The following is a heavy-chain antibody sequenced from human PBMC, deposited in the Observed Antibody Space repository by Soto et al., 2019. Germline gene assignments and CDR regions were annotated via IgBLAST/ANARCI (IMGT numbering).Heavy chain of an antibody. Sequence: PGGSLRLSCAASGFTFSNAWMSWVRQAPGKGLEWVGRIKSKTDGGTTDYAAPVKGRFTISRDGSKNTLYLQMNSLKTEDTAVYYCTTSDTAIGYYYYYGMDVWGQGTTVTVSS. CDR1: GFTFSNAW. J-gene: IGHJ6*02. D-gene: IGHD5-18*01. CDR2: IKSKTDGGTT. CDR3: TTSDTAIGYYYYYGMDV. V-gene: IGHV3-15*01.